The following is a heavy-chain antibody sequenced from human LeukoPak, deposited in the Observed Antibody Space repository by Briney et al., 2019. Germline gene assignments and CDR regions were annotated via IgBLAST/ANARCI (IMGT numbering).Heavy chain of an antibody. J-gene: IGHJ6*03. V-gene: IGHV4-38-2*01. CDR3: ARAGYYYYYMDV. Sequence: SETLSLTCAVYGGSFSGYYWGWIRQPPGKGLEWIGSIYHSGSTYYNPSLKSRVTISVDTSKNQFSLKLSSVTAADTAVYYCARAGYYYYYMDVWGKGTTVTVSS. CDR1: GGSFSGYY. CDR2: IYHSGST. D-gene: IGHD6-13*01.